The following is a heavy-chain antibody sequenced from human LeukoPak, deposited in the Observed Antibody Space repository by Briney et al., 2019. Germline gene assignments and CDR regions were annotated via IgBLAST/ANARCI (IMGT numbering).Heavy chain of an antibody. CDR3: AKVTDSSGYYLGPVDDAFDI. D-gene: IGHD3-22*01. CDR2: ISYDGSNK. Sequence: PGRSLRLSCAASGFTFSSYPVHWVRQAPGKGLEWVTLISYDGSNKYYADSVKGRFTISRDNSKNTLYLQMNSLRAEDTAVYYCAKVTDSSGYYLGPVDDAFDIWGQGTMVTVSS. J-gene: IGHJ3*02. V-gene: IGHV3-30*04. CDR1: GFTFSSYP.